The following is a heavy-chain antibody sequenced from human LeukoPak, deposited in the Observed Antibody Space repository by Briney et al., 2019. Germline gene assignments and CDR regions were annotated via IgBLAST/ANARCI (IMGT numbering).Heavy chain of an antibody. CDR1: GFTVSSNY. CDR2: IYSGGST. J-gene: IGHJ6*02. Sequence: GGSLRLSCAASGFTVSSNYMSWVRQAPGKGLEWFSVIYSGGSTYYADSVKGRFTISRHNSKNTLYLQMNSLRAEDTAVYYCARDSSGWSSYYGMDVWGQGTTVTVSS. V-gene: IGHV3-53*04. CDR3: ARDSSGWSSYYGMDV. D-gene: IGHD6-19*01.